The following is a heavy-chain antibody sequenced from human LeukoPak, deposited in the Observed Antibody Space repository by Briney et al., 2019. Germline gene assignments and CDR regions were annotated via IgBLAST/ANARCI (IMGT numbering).Heavy chain of an antibody. J-gene: IGHJ5*02. V-gene: IGHV1-46*01. D-gene: IGHD3-10*01. CDR1: AYTFSTYL. CDR2: IDPSSGSA. CDR3: ARDLGLRGVTNWFDP. Sequence: ASVKVSCKPSAYTFSTYLIHWVRQAPGQGLEWMGIIDPSSGSADYAQKFRGRVTMTGDTSTSTVYMELSSLRSEDTAVYYCARDLGLRGVTNWFDPWGQGTLVTVSS.